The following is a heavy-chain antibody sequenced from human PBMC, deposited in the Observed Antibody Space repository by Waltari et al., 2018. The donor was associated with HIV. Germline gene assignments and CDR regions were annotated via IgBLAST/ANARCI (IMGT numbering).Heavy chain of an antibody. Sequence: QVQLQQWGAGLLKPSETLSLTCAVYGGSFSGYNWSWIRQPSGKGLEWIGEINHTGSTNYNPSLKSRVTISVDTSKNQFSLKLSAVTAADTAVYYCARAGSDDFWSAYRDYGMDVWGQETTVTVSS. CDR1: GGSFSGYN. D-gene: IGHD3-3*01. V-gene: IGHV4-34*01. CDR3: ARAGSDDFWSAYRDYGMDV. CDR2: INHTGST. J-gene: IGHJ6*02.